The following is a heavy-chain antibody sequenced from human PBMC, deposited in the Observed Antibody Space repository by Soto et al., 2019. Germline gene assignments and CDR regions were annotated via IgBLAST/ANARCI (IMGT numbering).Heavy chain of an antibody. D-gene: IGHD3-3*01. CDR3: ARDGAIFGVVTLNWFDP. V-gene: IGHV1-18*01. J-gene: IGHJ5*02. CDR1: GYTFTSYG. CDR2: ISAYNGNT. Sequence: GASVKVSCKASGYTFTSYGISWVRQAPGQGLEWMGWISAYNGNTNYAQKLQGRVTMTTDTSTSTAYMELRSLRSDDTAVYYCARDGAIFGVVTLNWFDPWGQGTLVTVSS.